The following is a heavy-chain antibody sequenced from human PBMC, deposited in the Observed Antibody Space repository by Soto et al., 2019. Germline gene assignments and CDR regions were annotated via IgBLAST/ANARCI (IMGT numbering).Heavy chain of an antibody. CDR1: GFTFSSYD. Sequence: GGSLRLSCAASGFTFSSYDMHWVRQATGKGLEWVSAIGTAGDTYYPGSVKDRFTISRENAKNSLYLQMNSLRAEDTAVYYCARDKRKDGYNFYYYYGMDVWGQGTTVTVSS. CDR2: IGTAGDT. J-gene: IGHJ6*02. V-gene: IGHV3-13*01. CDR3: ARDKRKDGYNFYYYYGMDV. D-gene: IGHD5-12*01.